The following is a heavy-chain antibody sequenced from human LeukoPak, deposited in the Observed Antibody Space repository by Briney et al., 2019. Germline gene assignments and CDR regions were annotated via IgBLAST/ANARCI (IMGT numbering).Heavy chain of an antibody. V-gene: IGHV1-2*02. CDR1: GYTFTDYY. CDR2: IKSNSGGI. CDR3: AREPRINMSPDAFDF. J-gene: IGHJ3*01. Sequence: ASVKVSCKASGYTFTDYYLHWGRQAPGQGLEWMGWIKSNSGGIHYSQKFQDRVSITRDTSINTVYMELSSLTSGDTAIYYCAREPRINMSPDAFDFWGQGTLVTVFS. D-gene: IGHD3-10*02.